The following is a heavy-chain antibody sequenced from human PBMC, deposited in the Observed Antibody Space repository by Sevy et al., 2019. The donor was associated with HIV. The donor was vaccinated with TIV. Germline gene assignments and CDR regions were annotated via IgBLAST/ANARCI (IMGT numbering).Heavy chain of an antibody. Sequence: GGSLRLSCAASGFTFSSYSMNWVRQAPGKGLEWVSSISSSSSYIYYADSLKGRFTISRDNAKNSLYLQMNSLRAEDTAVYYCARDYQAGIAVAGLAAFDIWGQGTMVTVSS. V-gene: IGHV3-21*01. J-gene: IGHJ3*02. CDR2: ISSSSSYI. D-gene: IGHD6-19*01. CDR1: GFTFSSYS. CDR3: ARDYQAGIAVAGLAAFDI.